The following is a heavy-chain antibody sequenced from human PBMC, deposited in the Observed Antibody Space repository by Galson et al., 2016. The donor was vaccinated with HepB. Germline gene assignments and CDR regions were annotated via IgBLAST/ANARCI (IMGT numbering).Heavy chain of an antibody. Sequence: SLRLSCAASGFTFSSYGMRWVRQAPGKGLEWVAVISYDGSSKYYADSVKGRLTISRDNSKNTLYLQMNSLRAEDTAVYYCAKHWGLFWFGESSPGPFDHWGQGTLVTVSS. CDR2: ISYDGSSK. CDR1: GFTFSSYG. CDR3: AKHWGLFWFGESSPGPFDH. D-gene: IGHD3-10*01. V-gene: IGHV3-30*18. J-gene: IGHJ4*02.